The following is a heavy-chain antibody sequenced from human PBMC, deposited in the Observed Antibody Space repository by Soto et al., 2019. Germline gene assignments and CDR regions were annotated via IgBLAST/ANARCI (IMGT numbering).Heavy chain of an antibody. Sequence: TGGSLRLSCAASGFVFARNDMTWVRQRPGKGLEWVSNINYSGVSTYYSDAVKGRFTISRDNSRNILHLEMNSLTVDDTAVYYGVSDPNWEWGYWGQGTPVTVSS. CDR2: INYSGVST. V-gene: IGHV3-23*01. CDR1: GFVFARND. J-gene: IGHJ4*02. D-gene: IGHD1-26*01. CDR3: VSDPNWEWGY.